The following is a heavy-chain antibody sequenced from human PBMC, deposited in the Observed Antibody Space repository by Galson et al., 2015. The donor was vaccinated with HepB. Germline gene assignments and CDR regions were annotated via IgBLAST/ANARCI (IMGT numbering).Heavy chain of an antibody. CDR2: ISYDGSKK. J-gene: IGHJ4*02. D-gene: IGHD3-10*02. V-gene: IGHV3-30*18. CDR3: AKDVRGVPGVWGAMYYFDY. Sequence: SLRLSCAASGLTFSRYAMHWVRQAPGKGLEWVAVISYDGSKKYYGDSVKGRFTISRDNSKNTLFLQVNSLRVEDTAVYYCAKDVRGVPGVWGAMYYFDYWGQGTLVTVSS. CDR1: GLTFSRYA.